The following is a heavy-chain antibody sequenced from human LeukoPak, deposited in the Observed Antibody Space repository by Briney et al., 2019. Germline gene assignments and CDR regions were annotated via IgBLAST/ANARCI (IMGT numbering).Heavy chain of an antibody. J-gene: IGHJ4*02. CDR1: GYTFTGYY. V-gene: IGHV1-2*02. Sequence: ASVKVSCKASGYTFTGYYMRWVRQAPGQGLEWMGWINPNSGGTNYAQEFQGRVTMTRDTSISTAYMELSRLRSDDTAVYYCAREAGYSYGYFYWGQGTLVTVSS. CDR3: AREAGYSYGYFY. CDR2: INPNSGGT. D-gene: IGHD5-18*01.